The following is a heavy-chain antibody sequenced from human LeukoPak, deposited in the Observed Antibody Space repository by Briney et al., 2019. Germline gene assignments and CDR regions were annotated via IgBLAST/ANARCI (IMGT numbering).Heavy chain of an antibody. V-gene: IGHV3-20*01. CDR3: ARVASFGAFDI. D-gene: IGHD3-10*01. Sequence: PGGSLRLSCAASGFTFSNYWMHWVRQAPGKGLEWVSGINWNGGSTGYADSVKGRFTISRDNAKNSLYLQMNSLRAEDTALYHCARVASFGAFDIWGQGTMVTVSS. CDR2: INWNGGST. CDR1: GFTFSNYW. J-gene: IGHJ3*02.